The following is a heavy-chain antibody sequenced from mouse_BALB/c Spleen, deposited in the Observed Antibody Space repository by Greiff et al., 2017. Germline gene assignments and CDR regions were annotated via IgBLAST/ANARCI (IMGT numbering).Heavy chain of an antibody. D-gene: IGHD2-14*01. CDR2: ISYDGSN. CDR1: GYSITSGYY. V-gene: IGHV3-6*02. J-gene: IGHJ2*01. Sequence: ESGPDLVKPSQSLSLTCSVTGYSITSGYYWNWIRQFPGNKLEWMGYISYDGSNNYNPSLKNRISITRDTSKNQFFLNLTSVTTEDTASYYCAPYRYDRSVDYWGQGTTLTVSS. CDR3: APYRYDRSVDY.